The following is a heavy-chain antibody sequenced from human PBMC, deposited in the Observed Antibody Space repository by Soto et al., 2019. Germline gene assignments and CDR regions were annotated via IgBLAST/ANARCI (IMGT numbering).Heavy chain of an antibody. CDR3: ARDVQEVVVVITKEYYYYGMDV. CDR2: ISAYNGNT. Sequence: ASVKVSCKASGYTFTSYGISWVRQAPGQGLEWMGWISAYNGNTNYAQKLQGRVTMTTDTSTSTAYMELRSLRSDDTAVYYCARDVQEVVVVITKEYYYYGMDVWGQGTTVTVSS. J-gene: IGHJ6*02. V-gene: IGHV1-18*04. CDR1: GYTFTSYG. D-gene: IGHD3-22*01.